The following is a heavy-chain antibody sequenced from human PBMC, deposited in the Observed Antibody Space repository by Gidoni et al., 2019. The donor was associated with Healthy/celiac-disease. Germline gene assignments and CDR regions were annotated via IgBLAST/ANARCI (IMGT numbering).Heavy chain of an antibody. D-gene: IGHD2-2*02. CDR1: GYTFTGYY. CDR2: INPNSGGT. Sequence: QVQLVQSGAEVKKTGAAVKVSGKASGYTFTGYYMHWVRQAPGQGLEWMGGINPNSGGTNYAQKFQGRVTMTRDTSISTAYMELSRLRSDATAVYYCARLSDTLDAFDIWGQGTMVTVSS. V-gene: IGHV1-2*02. J-gene: IGHJ3*02. CDR3: ARLSDTLDAFDI.